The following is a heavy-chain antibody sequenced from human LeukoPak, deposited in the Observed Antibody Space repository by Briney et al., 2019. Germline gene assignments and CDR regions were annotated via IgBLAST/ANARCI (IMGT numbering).Heavy chain of an antibody. CDR2: IYYSGST. V-gene: IGHV4-59*01. CDR3: ASDSSSWYGGYYYYYMDV. Sequence: SETLSLTCTVSGGSISSYYWSWLRQPPGKGLEWIGYIYYSGSTNYNPSLKSRVTISVDTSKNQFSLKLSSVTAADTAVYYCASDSSSWYGGYYYYYMDVWGKGTTVTVSS. D-gene: IGHD6-13*01. CDR1: GGSISSYY. J-gene: IGHJ6*03.